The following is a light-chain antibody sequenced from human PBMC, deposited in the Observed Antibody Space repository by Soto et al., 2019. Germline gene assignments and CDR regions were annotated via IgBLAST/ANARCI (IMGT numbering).Light chain of an antibody. CDR1: SSDIGGYKF. CDR2: DAT. V-gene: IGLV2-8*01. J-gene: IGLJ1*01. Sequence: QSALTQPPSVSGSPGQSIAISCNGTSSDIGGYKFVSWYQQHPGKAPKLMIYDATKRPSGVPVRISCSNSGNTATLIVSGRQPDDEADYYCSSHAGDNSPEVFGPGTKLTVL. CDR3: SSHAGDNSPEV.